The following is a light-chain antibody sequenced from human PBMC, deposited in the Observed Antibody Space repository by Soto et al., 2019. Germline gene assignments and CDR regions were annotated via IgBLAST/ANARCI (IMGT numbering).Light chain of an antibody. CDR2: EVN. J-gene: IGLJ1*01. CDR1: SSDIGAYDY. CDR3: SSYTSSSFYV. Sequence: QSALTQPASLSGSPGQSITISCTGTSSDIGAYDYVSWFQQHPGKAPKLMISEVNNRPSGVSNRFSGSKSGNTASLTISGLQAEDEADYYCSSYTSSSFYVFGTGTKVTVL. V-gene: IGLV2-14*01.